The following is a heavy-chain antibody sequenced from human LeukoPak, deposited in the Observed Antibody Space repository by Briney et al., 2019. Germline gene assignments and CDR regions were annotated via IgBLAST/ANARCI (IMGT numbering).Heavy chain of an antibody. V-gene: IGHV4-30-2*01. Sequence: SQTLSLTCAVYGGSISSGIYSWNWIRQPPGKGLEWIGYIYHSGSTYYNPSLKSRVTILVDRSKNQFSLKLSSVTAADTAVYYCARDNGDYPYYFDFWGQGTLVTVSS. J-gene: IGHJ4*02. CDR3: ARDNGDYPYYFDF. D-gene: IGHD4-17*01. CDR1: GGSISSGIYS. CDR2: IYHSGST.